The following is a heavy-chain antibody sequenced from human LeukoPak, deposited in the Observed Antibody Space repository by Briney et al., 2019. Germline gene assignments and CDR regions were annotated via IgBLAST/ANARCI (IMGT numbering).Heavy chain of an antibody. CDR2: IIPILGIA. CDR3: ARHYGSGSSYYFDY. J-gene: IGHJ4*02. V-gene: IGHV1-69*04. CDR1: GGTFSSYA. D-gene: IGHD3-10*01. Sequence: SVKVSCKASGGTFSSYAISWVRQAPGQGLEWMGRIIPILGIANYAQKFQGRVTITADKSTSTAYMELSSLRSEDTAVYYCARHYGSGSSYYFDYWGQGTLVNVSS.